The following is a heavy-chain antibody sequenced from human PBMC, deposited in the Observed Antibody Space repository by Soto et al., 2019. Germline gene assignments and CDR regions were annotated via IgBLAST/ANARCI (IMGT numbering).Heavy chain of an antibody. J-gene: IGHJ4*02. CDR1: GGTFSSYA. V-gene: IGHV1-69*06. CDR2: IIPIFGTA. CDR3: AWGYYYDSSGYPPLFDY. D-gene: IGHD3-22*01. Sequence: ASVKVSCKASGGTFSSYAISWVRQAPGQGLEWMGGIIPIFGTANYAQKFQGRVTITADKSTSTAYMELSSLRSEDTAVYYCAWGYYYDSSGYPPLFDYWGQGTLVTVSS.